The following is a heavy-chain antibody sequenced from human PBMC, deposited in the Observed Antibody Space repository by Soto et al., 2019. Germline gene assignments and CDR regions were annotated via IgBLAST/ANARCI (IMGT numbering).Heavy chain of an antibody. CDR1: GFTFSSYA. J-gene: IGHJ2*01. V-gene: IGHV3-30-3*01. Sequence: GGSLRLSCAASGFTFSSYAMHWARQAPGKGLEWVAVISYDGSNKYYADSVKGRFTISRDNSKNTLYLQMNSLRAEDTAVYYCARDPLWGTAMVLWYLDLWGRGTLVTVSS. CDR2: ISYDGSNK. CDR3: ARDPLWGTAMVLWYLDL. D-gene: IGHD5-18*01.